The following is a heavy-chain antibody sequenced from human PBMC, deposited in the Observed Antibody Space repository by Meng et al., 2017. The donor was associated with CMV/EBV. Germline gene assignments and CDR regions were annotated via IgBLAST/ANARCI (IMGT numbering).Heavy chain of an antibody. CDR2: IRSKANSYAT. J-gene: IGHJ4*02. V-gene: IGHV3-73*01. D-gene: IGHD4/OR15-4a*01. CDR1: GFTFSGSA. CDR3: AKDPRSNLPYCFDY. Sequence: GESLKIPCAASGFTFSGSAMHWVRQAPGKGLEWVGRIRSKANSYATAYAASVKGRFTISRDDSKNTAYLQMNSLRAEDTAVYYCAKDPRSNLPYCFDYWGQGTLVTVSS.